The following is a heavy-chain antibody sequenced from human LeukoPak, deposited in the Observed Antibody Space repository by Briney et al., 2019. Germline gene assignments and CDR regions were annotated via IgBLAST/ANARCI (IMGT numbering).Heavy chain of an antibody. Sequence: SETLSLTCTVSGGSISSSSYSWGWIRQPPGKGLEWIGSIYYSGSTYYNPSLKSRVTISVDTSKNQFSLKLSSVTAADTAVYYCARARVVHPFYYYGMDVWGQGTTVTVSS. CDR3: ARARVVHPFYYYGMDV. CDR1: GGSISSSSYS. V-gene: IGHV4-39*01. CDR2: IYYSGST. J-gene: IGHJ6*02. D-gene: IGHD2-8*01.